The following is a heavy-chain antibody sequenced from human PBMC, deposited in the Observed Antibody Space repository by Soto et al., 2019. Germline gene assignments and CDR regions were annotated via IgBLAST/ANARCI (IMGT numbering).Heavy chain of an antibody. Sequence: LRLSCAASGFTFSSYAMHWVRQAPGKGLEWVAVISYDGSNKYYADSVKGRFTISRDNSKNTLYLQMNSLRAEDTAVYYCARDRASIAVASGAFDIWGQGTMVTVSS. CDR1: GFTFSSYA. J-gene: IGHJ3*02. CDR3: ARDRASIAVASGAFDI. V-gene: IGHV3-30-3*01. CDR2: ISYDGSNK. D-gene: IGHD6-19*01.